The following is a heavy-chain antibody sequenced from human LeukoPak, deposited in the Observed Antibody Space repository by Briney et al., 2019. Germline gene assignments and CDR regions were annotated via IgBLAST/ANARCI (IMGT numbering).Heavy chain of an antibody. Sequence: GGSLRLSCAASGFTFTSYAMSWVRQAPGKGLEWVSAIRGSGGSTYYADSVKGRFTISRDNSKNTLYLQMNSLRAEDTAVYYCVSGSYYDGLVDYWGQGTLVTVPS. V-gene: IGHV3-23*01. CDR1: GFTFTSYA. CDR2: IRGSGGST. J-gene: IGHJ4*02. CDR3: VSGSYYDGLVDY. D-gene: IGHD1-26*01.